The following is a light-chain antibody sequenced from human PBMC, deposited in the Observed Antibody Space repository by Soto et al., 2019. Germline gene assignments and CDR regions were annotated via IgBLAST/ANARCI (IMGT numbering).Light chain of an antibody. CDR1: QSISTW. CDR2: TAS. Sequence: DIQMTQSPSTLSASVGNRVTITCRASQSISTWLDWYQQKPGKAPKLLIYTASSLEGGVPSRFRGSGSGTEFSLTISSLQPDDFATYYCKLYLNRWTFGQGPKVQIK. J-gene: IGKJ1*01. CDR3: KLYLNRWT. V-gene: IGKV1-5*03.